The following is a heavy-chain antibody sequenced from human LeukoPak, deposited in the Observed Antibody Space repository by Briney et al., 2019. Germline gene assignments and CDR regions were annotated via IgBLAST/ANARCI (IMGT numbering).Heavy chain of an antibody. CDR1: GFTFSNYW. V-gene: IGHV3-74*01. CDR2: ISNDGSST. J-gene: IGHJ4*02. CDR3: LRDLNWSLDQ. Sequence: GGSLRLSCAASGFTFSNYWMYWVRQAPGKGLVWVSHISNDGSSTNYADSVKGRFTISRDNAKNTLYLQMNSLRAEDTAVYYCLRDLNWSLDQWGQGTLVTVSS. D-gene: IGHD1-20*01.